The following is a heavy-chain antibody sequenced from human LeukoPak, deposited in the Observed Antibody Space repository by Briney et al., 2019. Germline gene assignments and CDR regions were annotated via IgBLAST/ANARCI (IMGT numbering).Heavy chain of an antibody. CDR1: GFTFSSYG. CDR2: IRYDGSNK. CDR3: AKDGGYTNPWDDAFDI. V-gene: IGHV3-30*02. J-gene: IGHJ3*02. Sequence: PGGSLRLSCAASGFTFSSYGMHWVRQAPGKWLEWVAIIRYDGSNKYCADSVKGRFTISRDNSKNTLYLQMNSLRAEDTAVYYCAKDGGYTNPWDDAFDIWGQGTMVTVSS. D-gene: IGHD1-26*01.